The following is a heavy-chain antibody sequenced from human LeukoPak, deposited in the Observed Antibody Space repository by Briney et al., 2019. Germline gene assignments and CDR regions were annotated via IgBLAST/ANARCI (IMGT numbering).Heavy chain of an antibody. CDR3: AKTNGYYSD. V-gene: IGHV3-23*01. D-gene: IGHD3-22*01. CDR2: ISGSGGTT. CDR1: GFTFSSYG. J-gene: IGHJ4*02. Sequence: PGGSLRLSCAASGFTFSSYGMNWVRQAPGKGLEWVSGISGSGGTTYYADSVKGRSTISRDNSKNSLSLQVSSLRAEDTAVYYCAKTNGYYSDWGQGILVTVSS.